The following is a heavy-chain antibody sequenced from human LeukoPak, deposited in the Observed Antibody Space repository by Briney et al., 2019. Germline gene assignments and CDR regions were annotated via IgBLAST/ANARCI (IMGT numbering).Heavy chain of an antibody. CDR2: ISSSGSTL. D-gene: IGHD4-11*01. CDR3: ARENSNLAY. CDR1: GYTFCDYY. Sequence: GGSLRLSCAASGYTFCDYYMSCIREARGKGLEWVSYISSSGSTLYYADSVKGRFTTSRDNAKNSLYLQMNRLRADEDPAVCYCARENSNLAYWGQATLVTVHS. J-gene: IGHJ4*02. V-gene: IGHV3-11*04.